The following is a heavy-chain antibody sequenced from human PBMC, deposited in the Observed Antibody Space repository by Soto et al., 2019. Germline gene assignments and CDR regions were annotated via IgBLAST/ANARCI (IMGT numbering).Heavy chain of an antibody. V-gene: IGHV4-31*03. J-gene: IGHJ6*03. Sequence: SETLSLTCTVSGGSISSGGYYWSWIRQHPGKGLEWIGYIYYSGSTYYNPSLKSRVTISVDTSKNQFSLKLSSVTAADTAVYYCARTTGFVYYMDVWGKGTTVTVSS. CDR1: GGSISSGGYY. CDR2: IYYSGST. CDR3: ARTTGFVYYMDV. D-gene: IGHD4-17*01.